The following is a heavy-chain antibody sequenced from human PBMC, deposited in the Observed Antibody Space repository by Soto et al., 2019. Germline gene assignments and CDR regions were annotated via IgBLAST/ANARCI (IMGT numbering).Heavy chain of an antibody. CDR3: ARHVQTGITGTTPGMDV. J-gene: IGHJ6*02. D-gene: IGHD1-7*01. CDR2: IYPGDSDT. Sequence: GESLKISCKGSGYSFTSYWIGWVRQMPGKGLEWMGIIYPGDSDTRYSPSFQGQVTISADKSISTAYLQWSSLKASDTAMYYCARHVQTGITGTTPGMDVWGQGTTVTVSS. CDR1: GYSFTSYW. V-gene: IGHV5-51*01.